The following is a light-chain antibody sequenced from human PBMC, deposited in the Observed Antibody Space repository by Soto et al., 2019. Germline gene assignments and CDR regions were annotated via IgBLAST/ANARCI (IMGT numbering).Light chain of an antibody. CDR2: SNN. CDR1: SSNIGSNT. Sequence: QAVVTQPPSASGTPGQRVTISCSGSSSNIGSNTVNWYQQLPGTAPKLLIYSNNQRPSGVPDRFSGSKSGTSASLAISGLQSEDEADYYCAAWDDSLNGPYVVFGGGTQLTVL. J-gene: IGLJ2*01. CDR3: AAWDDSLNGPYVV. V-gene: IGLV1-44*01.